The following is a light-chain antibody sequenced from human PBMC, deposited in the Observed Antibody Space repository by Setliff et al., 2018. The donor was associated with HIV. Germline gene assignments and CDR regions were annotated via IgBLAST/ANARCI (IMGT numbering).Light chain of an antibody. Sequence: QSVLTQPPSVSGAPGQRVTISCTGSSSNIGAGYDVHWYQQLPGTAPQLLTYGNSNRPSGVPDRFSGSKSGTSASLAITGLQAEDEADYYCQSYGSSLSGYVFGTGTKVTVL. J-gene: IGLJ1*01. CDR3: QSYGSSLSGYV. CDR2: GNS. V-gene: IGLV1-40*01. CDR1: SSNIGAGYD.